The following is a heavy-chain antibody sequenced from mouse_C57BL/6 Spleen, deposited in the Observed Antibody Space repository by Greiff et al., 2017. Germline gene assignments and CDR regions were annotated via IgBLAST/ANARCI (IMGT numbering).Heavy chain of an antibody. CDR1: GFTFSSYA. D-gene: IGHD3-3*01. CDR2: ISDGGSYT. J-gene: IGHJ4*01. Sequence: EVHLVESGGGLVKPGGSLKLSCAASGFTFSSYAMSWVRQTPEKRLEWVATISDGGSYTYYPDNVKGRFTISRDNAKNNLYLQMSHLKSEDTAMYYCAREPGPGAMDYWGQGTSVTVSS. V-gene: IGHV5-4*01. CDR3: AREPGPGAMDY.